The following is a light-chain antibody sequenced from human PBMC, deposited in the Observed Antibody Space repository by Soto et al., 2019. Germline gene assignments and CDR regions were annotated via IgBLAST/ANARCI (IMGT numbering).Light chain of an antibody. V-gene: IGKV3-20*01. J-gene: IGKJ3*01. CDR1: QSVSSSY. CDR2: GAS. Sequence: EIVLTQSPGTLSLSPGERATLSCRASQSVSSSYLAWYQQKPGQAPRLLIYGASSRTTGIPDRFSGSGSGTDCTLTISRMVPEDFAVYYCQQYGSSPGFTFGPGTKVDIK. CDR3: QQYGSSPGFT.